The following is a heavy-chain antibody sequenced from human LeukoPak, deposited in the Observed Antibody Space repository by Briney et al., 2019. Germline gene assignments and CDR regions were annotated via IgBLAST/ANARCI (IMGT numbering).Heavy chain of an antibody. CDR3: ANQYSSSCYPYYYYMDV. Sequence: GGSLRLSCAASGFTFSSYGMHWVRQAPGKGLEWVAFIRYDGSNKYYADSVKGRFTISRDNSKNTLYLQMNSLRAEDTAVYYCANQYSSSCYPYYYYMDVWGKGTTVTISS. CDR2: IRYDGSNK. V-gene: IGHV3-30*02. J-gene: IGHJ6*03. D-gene: IGHD6-13*01. CDR1: GFTFSSYG.